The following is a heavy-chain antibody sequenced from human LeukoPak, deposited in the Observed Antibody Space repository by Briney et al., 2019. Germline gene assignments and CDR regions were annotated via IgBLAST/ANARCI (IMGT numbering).Heavy chain of an antibody. Sequence: GGSLRLSCAASGFTVSSNYMSWVRQAPGKGLEWVSVIYSGGSTYYADSVKGRFTISRDNSKNTLYLQMNSLRAEDTAVYYCARVHPSIAAAGGLDYWGQGTLVTVSS. D-gene: IGHD6-13*01. V-gene: IGHV3-66*01. CDR3: ARVHPSIAAAGGLDY. CDR2: IYSGGST. CDR1: GFTVSSNY. J-gene: IGHJ4*02.